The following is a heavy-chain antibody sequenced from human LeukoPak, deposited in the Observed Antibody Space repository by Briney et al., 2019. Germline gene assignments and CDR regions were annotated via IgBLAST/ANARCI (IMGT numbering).Heavy chain of an antibody. Sequence: SETLSLTCTVSGGSISSGGYYWNWIRQHPGKGLGWIGYIYYSGSTHYNPSLKSRVTISVDTSKNQFSLKLSSVTAADTAVYYCARSPQVPAAIEGNWFDSWGQGTLVTVSS. V-gene: IGHV4-31*03. CDR3: ARSPQVPAAIEGNWFDS. D-gene: IGHD2-2*01. CDR1: GGSISSGGYY. J-gene: IGHJ5*01. CDR2: IYYSGST.